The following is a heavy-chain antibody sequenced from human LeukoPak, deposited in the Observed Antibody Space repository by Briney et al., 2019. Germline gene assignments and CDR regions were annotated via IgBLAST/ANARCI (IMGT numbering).Heavy chain of an antibody. J-gene: IGHJ4*02. D-gene: IGHD6-13*01. Sequence: GGSLRLSCAASGFMLSSTWMHWVRQAPGKGLVWVSRINSDAASTSYADSVRGRFAISRDDAKNTMYLQMNSLRAEDTAMYYCVRGSPGYSSSWHAYWGQGTLVTVSS. V-gene: IGHV3-74*01. CDR1: GFMLSSTW. CDR3: VRGSPGYSSSWHAY. CDR2: INSDAAST.